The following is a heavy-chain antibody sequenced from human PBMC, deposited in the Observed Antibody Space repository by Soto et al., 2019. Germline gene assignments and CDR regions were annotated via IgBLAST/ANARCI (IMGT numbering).Heavy chain of an antibody. CDR1: GFTFDDYA. J-gene: IGHJ4*02. Sequence: LRLSCAASGFTFDDYAMHWVRQAPGKGLEWVSGISWNSGSIGYADSVKGRFTISRDNAKNSLYLQMNSLRAEDTASYYCAKGKVEMATNYFDYWGQGTLVTVSS. V-gene: IGHV3-9*01. CDR2: ISWNSGSI. D-gene: IGHD5-12*01. CDR3: AKGKVEMATNYFDY.